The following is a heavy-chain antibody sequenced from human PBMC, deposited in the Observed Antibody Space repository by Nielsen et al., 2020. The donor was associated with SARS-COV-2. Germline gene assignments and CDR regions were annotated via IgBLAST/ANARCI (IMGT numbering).Heavy chain of an antibody. CDR3: AKDNDYDSSGPAGY. J-gene: IGHJ4*02. Sequence: GGSLRLSCAASGFTFSSYSMNWVRQAPGKGLEWVAVIWYDGSNKYYADSVKGRFTISRDNAKNSLYLQMNSLRAEDTALYYCAKDNDYDSSGPAGYWGQGTLVTVSS. CDR2: IWYDGSNK. CDR1: GFTFSSYS. V-gene: IGHV3-33*03. D-gene: IGHD3-22*01.